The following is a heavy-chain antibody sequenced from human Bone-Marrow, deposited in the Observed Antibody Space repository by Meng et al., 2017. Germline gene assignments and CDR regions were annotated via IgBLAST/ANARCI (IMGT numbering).Heavy chain of an antibody. CDR3: VSDRNFDY. D-gene: IGHD2-21*01. CDR2: ISSDGGIT. J-gene: IGHJ4*02. Sequence: GESLKISCAASGFPFSSYDMHWVRQAPGKGLEYFSAISSDGGITYYANSVKGRFTISRDNSKNTLYLEMGSLRADDMAVYYCVSDRNFDYWGQGTLVTVSS. CDR1: GFPFSSYD. V-gene: IGHV3-64*01.